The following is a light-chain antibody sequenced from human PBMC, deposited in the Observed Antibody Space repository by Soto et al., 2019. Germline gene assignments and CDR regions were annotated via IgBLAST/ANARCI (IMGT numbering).Light chain of an antibody. J-gene: IGLJ2*01. V-gene: IGLV2-8*01. CDR3: SSYAGSNNLV. Sequence: QSVLTQPPSASGSPGQSVTISCTGTSSDVGVYNFVSWYQQHPGKAPKLMIYEVSKRPSGVPDRFSGSKSGNTASLTVSGLQAEDEADYYCSSYAGSNNLVFGGGTK. CDR2: EVS. CDR1: SSDVGVYNF.